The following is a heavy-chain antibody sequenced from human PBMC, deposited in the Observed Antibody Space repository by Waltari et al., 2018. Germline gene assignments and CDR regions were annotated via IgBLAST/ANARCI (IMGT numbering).Heavy chain of an antibody. CDR1: GFTFDDYA. Sequence: EVQLVESGGGLAQPGRSLRLSCVASGFTFDDYAMHWVRQRPGRGLEWVSGSSGNSGGIGYADSTRGRVTISRDNAKKSLYLQMQSLRPDDTARYYCVKGGWGFGELYDQHWGQGTLVTVSS. CDR2: SSGNSGGI. CDR3: VKGGWGFGELYDQH. V-gene: IGHV3-9*01. J-gene: IGHJ1*01. D-gene: IGHD3-10*01.